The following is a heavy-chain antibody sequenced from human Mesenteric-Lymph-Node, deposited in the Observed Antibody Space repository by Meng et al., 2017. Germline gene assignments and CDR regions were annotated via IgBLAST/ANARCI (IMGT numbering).Heavy chain of an antibody. CDR3: ARDKGHRGYSYGTNYYYGMDV. CDR2: IYHSGST. J-gene: IGHJ6*02. CDR1: GYSISSGYY. Sequence: GSLRLSCAVSGYSISSGYYWGWIRQPPGKGLEWIGSIYHSGSTYYNPSLKSRVTISVDTSKNQFSLKLSSVTAADTAVYYCARDKGHRGYSYGTNYYYGMDVWGQGTTVTV. V-gene: IGHV4-38-2*02. D-gene: IGHD5-18*01.